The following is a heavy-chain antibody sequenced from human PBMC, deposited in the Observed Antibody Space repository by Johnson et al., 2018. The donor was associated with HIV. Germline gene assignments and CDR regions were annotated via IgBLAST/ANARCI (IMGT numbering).Heavy chain of an antibody. D-gene: IGHD5-12*01. CDR1: AFTFSSYV. V-gene: IGHV3-30*03. J-gene: IGHJ3*02. CDR2: ISYDGSNK. Sequence: VQLVESGGGVVQPGRSLRLSCGASAFTFSSYVMHWVRQAPGKGLEWVALISYDGSNKYYADSVKGRFTISRDNSKNTLYLQMNSLRAEDSGVYYCARDRSRYGGYVDYAFDIWGQGTMVTVSS. CDR3: ARDRSRYGGYVDYAFDI.